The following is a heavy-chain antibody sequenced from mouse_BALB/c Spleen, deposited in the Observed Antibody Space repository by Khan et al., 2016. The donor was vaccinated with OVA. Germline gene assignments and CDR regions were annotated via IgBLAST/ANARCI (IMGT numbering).Heavy chain of an antibody. J-gene: IGHJ4*01. CDR3: ARQPYYHYYVMDY. V-gene: IGHV2-6-1*01. CDR2: IWSDGST. D-gene: IGHD2-10*01. Sequence: VQLEESGPGLVAPSQSLSITCTISGFSLTNYGIHWVRQPPGKGLEWLVVIWSDGSTTYNSALKSRLSISKDNSKSQVFLKMNSLQTGDTAMYYCARQPYYHYYVMDYVGQGTSVTVSS. CDR1: GFSLTNYG.